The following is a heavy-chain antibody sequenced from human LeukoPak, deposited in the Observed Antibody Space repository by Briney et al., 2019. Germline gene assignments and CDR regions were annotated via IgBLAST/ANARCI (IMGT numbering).Heavy chain of an antibody. D-gene: IGHD5-24*01. Sequence: GASVKVSCKASGGTFSSYAISWVRQAPGQGLEWMGMIIPIFGTANYAQKFQGRVTITTDESTSTAYMELSSLRSEHTAVYYCARDRMAAPTYYYYMDVWGKGTTVTVSS. V-gene: IGHV1-69*05. CDR2: IIPIFGTA. CDR3: ARDRMAAPTYYYYMDV. J-gene: IGHJ6*03. CDR1: GGTFSSYA.